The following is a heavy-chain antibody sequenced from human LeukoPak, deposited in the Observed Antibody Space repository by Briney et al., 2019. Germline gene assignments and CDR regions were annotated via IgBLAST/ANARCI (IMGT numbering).Heavy chain of an antibody. Sequence: GRSLRLSCAASGFTFDDYAMHWVRQAPGKGLEWVSGINWNSGSIGYADSVKGRFTISRDNAKNTLYLQMNSLRADDTAIYYCVRDNYYSMDVWGKGTTVTISS. CDR3: VRDNYYSMDV. V-gene: IGHV3-9*01. J-gene: IGHJ6*03. CDR2: INWNSGSI. CDR1: GFTFDDYA.